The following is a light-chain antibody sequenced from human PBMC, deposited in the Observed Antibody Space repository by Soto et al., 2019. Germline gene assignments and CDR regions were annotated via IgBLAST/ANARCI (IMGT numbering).Light chain of an antibody. V-gene: IGKV3-20*01. CDR3: QQYSSSPRT. J-gene: IGKJ2*01. CDR2: GAS. Sequence: EIVLTQSPGTPSLSPGDRATLSCRASQSVSSTYLAWYQQKPGQAPRLLIYGASSRATAIPDRFSGSGSGTDFTLTISRLEPEDFAVYYCQQYSSSPRTFGQGTKLEIK. CDR1: QSVSSTY.